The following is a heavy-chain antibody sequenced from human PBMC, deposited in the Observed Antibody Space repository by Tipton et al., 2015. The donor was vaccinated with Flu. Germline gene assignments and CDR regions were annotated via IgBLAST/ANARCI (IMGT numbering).Heavy chain of an antibody. J-gene: IGHJ3*02. CDR3: ARRDYYDSSGYLADAFDI. CDR1: GYSFTSYW. D-gene: IGHD3-22*01. Sequence: KPGESLKISCKGSGYSFTSYWIGWVRQMPGKGLEWMGIIYPGDSDTRYSPSFQGQVTISADKSISTAYLQWSSLKASDTAMYYCARRDYYDSSGYLADAFDIWGQGTMVTVSS. V-gene: IGHV5-51*01. CDR2: IYPGDSDT.